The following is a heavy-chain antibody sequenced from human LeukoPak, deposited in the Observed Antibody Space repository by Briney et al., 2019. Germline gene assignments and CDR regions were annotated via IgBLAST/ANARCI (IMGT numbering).Heavy chain of an antibody. J-gene: IGHJ3*02. D-gene: IGHD3-3*01. CDR1: GGSISSGGYY. CDR2: IYHSGST. V-gene: IGHV4-30-2*01. Sequence: SETLSLTCTVSGGSISSGGYYWSWIRQPPGKGLEWIGYIYHSGSTYYNPSLKSRVTISVDRSKNQFSLKLSSVTAADTAVYYCARPIFGPRIVAPDAFDIWGQGTMVTVSS. CDR3: ARPIFGPRIVAPDAFDI.